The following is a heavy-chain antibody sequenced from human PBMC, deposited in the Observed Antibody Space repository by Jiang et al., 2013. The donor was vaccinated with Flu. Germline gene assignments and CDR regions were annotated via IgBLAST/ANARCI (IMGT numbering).Heavy chain of an antibody. J-gene: IGHJ4*02. CDR3: ARAPPWDSSGD. V-gene: IGHV4-59*01. Sequence: KSRVTISVDTSKNQFSLKLSSVTAADTAVYYCARAPPWDSSGDWGQGTLVTVSS. D-gene: IGHD3-22*01.